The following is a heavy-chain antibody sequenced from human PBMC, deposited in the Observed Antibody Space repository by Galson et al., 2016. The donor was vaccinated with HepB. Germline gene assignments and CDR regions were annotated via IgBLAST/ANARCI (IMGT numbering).Heavy chain of an antibody. CDR1: GFTFRDYS. J-gene: IGHJ4*02. V-gene: IGHV3-48*02. CDR3: GRGPLSHDTIGYYYY. D-gene: IGHD3-22*01. CDR2: ISSSGSTI. Sequence: SLRLSCAASGFTFRDYSMNWVRQAPGKGLEWISFISSSGSTIYQADSVKGRFAVSRDNGKNSLYLQMNNLRDGDTAVYYCGRGPLSHDTIGYYYYWGQGTLVTVSS.